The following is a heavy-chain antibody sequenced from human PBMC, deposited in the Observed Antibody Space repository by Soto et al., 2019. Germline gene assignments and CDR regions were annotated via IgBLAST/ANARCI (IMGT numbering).Heavy chain of an antibody. J-gene: IGHJ6*02. D-gene: IGHD1-26*01. CDR2: IMPLYAKP. V-gene: IGHV1-69*01. Sequence: QVQLVQSGAEVKKPGSSVKVSCKASGGTFNTYTISWVRQVPGQGLEWMGGIMPLYAKPTYAQPFLGRLTIAADEHNSAVYMELSSLRSEDTALYYCASLNNWSSGDGRIDVWGRGTAVSVSS. CDR1: GGTFNTYT. CDR3: ASLNNWSSGDGRIDV.